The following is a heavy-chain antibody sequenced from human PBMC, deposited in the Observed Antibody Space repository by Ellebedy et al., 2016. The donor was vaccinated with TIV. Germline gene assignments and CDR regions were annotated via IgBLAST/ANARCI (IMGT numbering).Heavy chain of an antibody. V-gene: IGHV4-39*01. CDR1: GGSISSSSYY. CDR2: IYYSGST. Sequence: MPSETLSLTCTVSGGSISSSSYYWGWIRQPPGKGLEWIGNIYYSGSTYYNPSLRSRVTISVDTSKNQFSLKLSSVTAADTAVYYCASLEMATILDAFDIWGQGTKVTVSS. D-gene: IGHD5-24*01. CDR3: ASLEMATILDAFDI. J-gene: IGHJ3*02.